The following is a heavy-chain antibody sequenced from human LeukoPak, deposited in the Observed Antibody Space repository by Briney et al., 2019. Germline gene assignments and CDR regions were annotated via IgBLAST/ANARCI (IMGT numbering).Heavy chain of an antibody. CDR2: ISGRYSGDTT. V-gene: IGHV3-23*01. CDR1: GFTLSTYA. Sequence: GGSLRLSCAASGFTLSTYAMSWVRQAPREGLEWVSGISGRYSGDTTYYADSVKGRFTISRDNSKSTLYLQMHSLRAEDTAVYYCAKGREFSGSRPFDYWGQGTLVTVSS. J-gene: IGHJ4*02. CDR3: AKGREFSGSRPFDY. D-gene: IGHD1-26*01.